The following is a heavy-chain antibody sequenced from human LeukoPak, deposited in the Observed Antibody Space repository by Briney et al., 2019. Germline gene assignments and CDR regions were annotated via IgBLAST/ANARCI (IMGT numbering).Heavy chain of an antibody. CDR3: AKALGHCSGGSCSDDAFDM. J-gene: IGHJ3*02. CDR2: ISYDGSYK. D-gene: IGHD2-15*01. CDR1: GFTFSSYG. Sequence: PGRSLRLSCVASGFTFSSYGMHWVRQAPGKGLEWVASISYDGSYKYYVDSAKGRFSISRDNSKSTLYLQMNSLRAEDTAVYHCAKALGHCSGGSCSDDAFDMWGQGTMVTVSS. V-gene: IGHV3-30*18.